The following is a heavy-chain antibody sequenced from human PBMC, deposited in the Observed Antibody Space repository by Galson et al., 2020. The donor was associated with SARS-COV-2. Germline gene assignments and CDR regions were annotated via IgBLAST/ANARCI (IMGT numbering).Heavy chain of an antibody. Sequence: ASVKVSCKASGYTFTSYYMHWVRQAPGQGLEWMGIINPSGGSTSYAQKFQGRVTMTRDTSTSTVYMELSSLRSEDTAVYYCARSPGDLYDFWSGYTRHNWFDPWGQGTLVTVSS. CDR3: ARSPGDLYDFWSGYTRHNWFDP. D-gene: IGHD3-3*01. V-gene: IGHV1-46*01. CDR1: GYTFTSYY. CDR2: INPSGGST. J-gene: IGHJ5*02.